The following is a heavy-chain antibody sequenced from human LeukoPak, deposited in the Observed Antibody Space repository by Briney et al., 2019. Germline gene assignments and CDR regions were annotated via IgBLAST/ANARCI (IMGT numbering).Heavy chain of an antibody. CDR1: GGSFSGYY. CDR2: INHSGST. Sequence: PSETLSLTCAVYGGSFSGYYWSWIRQPPGKGLEWIGEINHSGSTNYNPSLKSRVTISVDTSKNQFSLKLSSVTAADTAVYYCARSSRYCSSTSCYKGRYYFDCWGQGTLVTVSS. D-gene: IGHD2-2*02. V-gene: IGHV4-34*01. J-gene: IGHJ4*02. CDR3: ARSSRYCSSTSCYKGRYYFDC.